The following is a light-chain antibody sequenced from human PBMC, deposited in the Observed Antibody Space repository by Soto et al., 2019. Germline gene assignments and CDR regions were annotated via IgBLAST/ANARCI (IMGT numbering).Light chain of an antibody. CDR3: YSYTTTSTYV. Sequence: QSALTQPASVSGSPGQSITLSCTGTTSDVGGYPFVSWYQQHPGKAPKLMIYEVTNRPSGVSDRFSGSKSGNTASLTISGLQAEDEADYYCYSYTTTSTYVFGSGTKVTVL. CDR1: TSDVGGYPF. CDR2: EVT. J-gene: IGLJ1*01. V-gene: IGLV2-14*01.